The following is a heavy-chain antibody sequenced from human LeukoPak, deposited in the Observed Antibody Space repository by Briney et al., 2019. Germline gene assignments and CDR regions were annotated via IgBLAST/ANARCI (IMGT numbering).Heavy chain of an antibody. CDR1: GGSISSYY. D-gene: IGHD6-19*01. CDR3: ARDREYSSGWGNWFDP. CDR2: IYTSGST. J-gene: IGHJ5*02. Sequence: PSGTLSLTCTVSGGSISSYYWSWIRQPAGKGLEWIGRIYTSGSTNYNPSLKSRVTMSVDTSKNQFSLKLSSVTAADTAVYYCARDREYSSGWGNWFDPWGQGTLVTVSS. V-gene: IGHV4-4*07.